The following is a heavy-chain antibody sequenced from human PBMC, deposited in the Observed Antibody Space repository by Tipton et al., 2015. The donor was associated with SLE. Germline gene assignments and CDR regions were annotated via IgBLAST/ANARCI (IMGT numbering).Heavy chain of an antibody. D-gene: IGHD3-22*01. CDR1: GFTFSSYW. CDR3: ARSYCDGSDYYYNVFDF. CDR2: IKQDGSES. J-gene: IGHJ3*01. Sequence: SLRLSCAVSGFTFSSYWMNWVRQTPAKGLEWVANIKQDGSESYYVDSVKGRFTISRDNAKNSLYLQMNNLRVEDTAVYYCARSYCDGSDYYYNVFDFWGQGTMVTVSS. V-gene: IGHV3-7*01.